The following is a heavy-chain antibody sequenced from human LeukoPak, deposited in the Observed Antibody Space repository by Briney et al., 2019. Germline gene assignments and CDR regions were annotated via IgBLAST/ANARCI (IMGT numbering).Heavy chain of an antibody. V-gene: IGHV3-74*03. Sequence: GGSLRLSCAASGFDFSTQWMSWVRQAPGKGLVWVSRIDSDGSRITYADFVKGRFTISRDNAKNTVYLQMNSLRAEDTAVYYCARGRSGSYGFFDYWSLGNLVTVSS. CDR2: IDSDGSRI. CDR3: ARGRSGSYGFFDY. J-gene: IGHJ4*02. D-gene: IGHD3-10*01. CDR1: GFDFSTQW.